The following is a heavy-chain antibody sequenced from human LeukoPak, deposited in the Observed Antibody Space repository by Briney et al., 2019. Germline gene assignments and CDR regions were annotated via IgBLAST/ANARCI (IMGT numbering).Heavy chain of an antibody. CDR2: INPSGGST. V-gene: IGHV1-46*01. D-gene: IGHD6-13*01. Sequence: ASVKVSCKASGYTFTSYYMHWVRQAPGQGLEWMGIINPSGGSTSYAQKFQGRVTMTRDTSTSTVYMELSSLRSEDTAVYYRARGRPYSSSWYHQLIDYWGQGTLVTVSS. J-gene: IGHJ4*02. CDR1: GYTFTSYY. CDR3: ARGRPYSSSWYHQLIDY.